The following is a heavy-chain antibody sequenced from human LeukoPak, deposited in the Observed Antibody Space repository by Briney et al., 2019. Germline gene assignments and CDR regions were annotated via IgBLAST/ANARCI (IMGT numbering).Heavy chain of an antibody. CDR2: ISSSGSTI. J-gene: IGHJ4*02. Sequence: PGGSPRLSCAASGFTFSDYYMSWLRQAPGKGAEWVSYISSSGSTIDYADSVKGRFTISRDNAKNSLYLQMNSLRAEDTAVYFCAGGTYYFDFWGQGTLVTVSS. CDR3: AGGTYYFDF. CDR1: GFTFSDYY. V-gene: IGHV3-11*01. D-gene: IGHD1-26*01.